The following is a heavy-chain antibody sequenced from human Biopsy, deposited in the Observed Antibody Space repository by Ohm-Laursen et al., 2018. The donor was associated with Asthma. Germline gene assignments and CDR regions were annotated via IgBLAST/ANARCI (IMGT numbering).Heavy chain of an antibody. CDR3: ARAVDYSHYYGIDV. CDR1: GYTFTSAG. D-gene: IGHD3-10*01. Sequence: ATVKISCKTSGYTFTSAGITWVRQAPGQGLEWMGWISVYNGNTKVAQKLQDRVTMITDTSTSTAYMELRSLRSDDTAVYFCARAVDYSHYYGIDVWGQGTTITVS. CDR2: ISVYNGNT. V-gene: IGHV1-18*01. J-gene: IGHJ6*02.